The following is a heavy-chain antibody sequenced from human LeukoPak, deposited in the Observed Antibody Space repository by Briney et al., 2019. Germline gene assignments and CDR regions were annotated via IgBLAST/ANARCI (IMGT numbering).Heavy chain of an antibody. CDR2: FDPEDGET. J-gene: IGHJ4*02. V-gene: IGHV1-24*01. Sequence: SVKVSCKVSGYTLTELSMHWVRQAPGKGLEWMGGFDPEDGETIYAQKFQGRVTMTEDTSTDTAYMELSSLRSEDTAVYYCATPSRIFYSSGWLPFDYWGQGTLVTVSS. CDR3: ATPSRIFYSSGWLPFDY. CDR1: GYTLTELS. D-gene: IGHD6-19*01.